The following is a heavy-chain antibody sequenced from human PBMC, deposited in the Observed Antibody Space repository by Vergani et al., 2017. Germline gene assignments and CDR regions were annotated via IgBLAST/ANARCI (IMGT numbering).Heavy chain of an antibody. V-gene: IGHV1-46*01. CDR1: GYTFTSYY. J-gene: IGHJ4*02. Sequence: QVQLVQSGAEVKKPGASVKVSCKASGYTFTSYYMHWVRQAPGQGLEWMGIINPSGGSTSYAQKFQGRVTITADKSTSTAYMELSSLRSEDTAVYYCARMGSAPTVTTGGFIDYWGQGTLVTVSS. CDR2: INPSGGST. D-gene: IGHD4-17*01. CDR3: ARMGSAPTVTTGGFIDY.